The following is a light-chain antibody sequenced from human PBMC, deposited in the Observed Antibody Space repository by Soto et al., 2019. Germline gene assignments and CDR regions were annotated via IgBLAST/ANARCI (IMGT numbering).Light chain of an antibody. CDR3: QQANTFPWT. V-gene: IGKV1-12*02. CDR2: GAS. CDR1: QGVNTW. Sequence: DIQMTQSPSSVSASIGDRVTSTCRASQGVNTWLAWYQQKPGKAPNLLIFGASSLQSGVPSRFSGSGSGTDFTLTISSLQPEDFATYYCQQANTFPWTFGQGTRVEIK. J-gene: IGKJ1*01.